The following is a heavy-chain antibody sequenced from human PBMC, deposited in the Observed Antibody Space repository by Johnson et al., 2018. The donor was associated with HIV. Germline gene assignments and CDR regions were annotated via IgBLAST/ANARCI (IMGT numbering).Heavy chain of an antibody. J-gene: IGHJ3*02. CDR2: IKKDGSEK. CDR1: GFIISSYW. V-gene: IGHV3-7*02. Sequence: VQLVASGGGLVQPGGSLRLSCAASGFIISSYWMTWVCQAPGKGREWVANIKKDGSEKYNVDSLKGRFTNSRDNAKNSLYLQMNSLRGEDTPVYYCAKGKYSSSHVGAFDIWGQGTMVTVSS. CDR3: AKGKYSSSHVGAFDI. D-gene: IGHD6-13*01.